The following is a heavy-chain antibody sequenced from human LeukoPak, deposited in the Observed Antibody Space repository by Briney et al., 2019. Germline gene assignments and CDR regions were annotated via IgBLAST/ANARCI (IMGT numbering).Heavy chain of an antibody. CDR2: INPSGGST. V-gene: IGHV1-46*01. D-gene: IGHD3-16*01. Sequence: ASVKVSCKASGYTFTSYYMHWVRQAPGQGLEWMGIINPSGGSTSYAQKFQGRVTMTRNTSISTAYMELSSLRSEDTAVYYCARCSWRGSNWFDPWGQGTLVTVSS. CDR3: ARCSWRGSNWFDP. CDR1: GYTFTSYY. J-gene: IGHJ5*02.